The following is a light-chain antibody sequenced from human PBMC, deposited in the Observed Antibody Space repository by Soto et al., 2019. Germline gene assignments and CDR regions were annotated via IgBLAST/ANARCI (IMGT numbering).Light chain of an antibody. CDR1: QSVSSSY. CDR2: GAS. J-gene: IGKJ1*01. V-gene: IGKV3-20*01. CDR3: QQYGSSPRT. Sequence: EIVLTQSPGTLSLSPGERATLSCRASQSVSSSYLAWYQQKPGQAPRLLIYGASSRDTGIPDRFSGSGYGTDFTLTISRLEPEEFAGYYCQQYGSSPRTFGQGTKVEIK.